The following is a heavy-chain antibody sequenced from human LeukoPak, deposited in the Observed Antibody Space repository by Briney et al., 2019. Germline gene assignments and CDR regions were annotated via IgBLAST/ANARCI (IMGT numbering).Heavy chain of an antibody. J-gene: IGHJ3*02. D-gene: IGHD3-22*01. V-gene: IGHV4-59*01. Sequence: PSGTLSLTCTVSGVSISSSYWSWIRQPPGKRLEWIGYIYYNGNTNSNPSLKSRATISADTSKNQFSLKLSSVTAADTAVYYCVRGNYDNRGYSNAFDIWGQGAMVTVSS. CDR1: GVSISSSY. CDR3: VRGNYDNRGYSNAFDI. CDR2: IYYNGNT.